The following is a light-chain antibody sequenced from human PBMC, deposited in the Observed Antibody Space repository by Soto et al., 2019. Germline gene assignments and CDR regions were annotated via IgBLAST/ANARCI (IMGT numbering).Light chain of an antibody. CDR2: EVS. V-gene: IGLV2-14*01. Sequence: QSALTQPASVSGSPGQSITISCTGTSSDVGGYNYVSWYQQHPGKAPKLMIYEVSNRPSGVSNRFSGSKSGNTASLTISGVQAEDGAECDGSSYTSSSTLVCGTGTKLTVL. CDR3: SSYTSSSTLV. J-gene: IGLJ1*01. CDR1: SSDVGGYNY.